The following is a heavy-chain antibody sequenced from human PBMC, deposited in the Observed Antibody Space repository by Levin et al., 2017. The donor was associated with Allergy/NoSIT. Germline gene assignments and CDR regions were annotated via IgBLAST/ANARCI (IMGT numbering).Heavy chain of an antibody. CDR1: GFSVSKYG. Sequence: GESLKISCAASGFSVSKYGMHWVRQPPGKGLEGVAVIWYGGNNRQYADSVKGRFIVSGEYSKNTVYLEMNSLGADDTGVYYCARDRWELLSDYYGMDVWGQGTTVTVSS. D-gene: IGHD1-26*01. J-gene: IGHJ6*02. V-gene: IGHV3-33*01. CDR2: IWYGGNNR. CDR3: ARDRWELLSDYYGMDV.